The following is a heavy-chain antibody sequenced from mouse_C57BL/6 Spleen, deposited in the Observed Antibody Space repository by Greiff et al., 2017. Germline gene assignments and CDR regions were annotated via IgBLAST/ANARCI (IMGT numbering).Heavy chain of an antibody. CDR3: ARSGSTMETQAMDY. V-gene: IGHV1-82*01. CDR1: GYAFSSSW. CDR2: IYPGDGDT. Sequence: VQLQQSGPELVKPGASVKISCKASGYAFSSSWLNWVKQRPGKGLEWIGRIYPGDGDTNYNGKLKGKAILTAVKSSSTAYMQLSSLTSEDSAVYSCARSGSTMETQAMDYWGQGTSVTVSS. J-gene: IGHJ4*01. D-gene: IGHD2-13*01.